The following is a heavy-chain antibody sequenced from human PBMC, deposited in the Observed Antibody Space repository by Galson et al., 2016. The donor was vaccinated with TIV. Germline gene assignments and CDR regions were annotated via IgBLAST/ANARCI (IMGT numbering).Heavy chain of an antibody. V-gene: IGHV3-15*01. D-gene: IGHD4-17*01. Sequence: SLRLSCAASGFIFDNAWMSWVRQAPGKGLEWVGRIKTKIDGGTADYAAPVTGRFTISRDDSKNTLYLQMNSLETEDTAIYYCATHYGDYWGYYFDYWGQGTLVTASS. CDR2: IKTKIDGGTA. CDR3: ATHYGDYWGYYFDY. J-gene: IGHJ4*02. CDR1: GFIFDNAW.